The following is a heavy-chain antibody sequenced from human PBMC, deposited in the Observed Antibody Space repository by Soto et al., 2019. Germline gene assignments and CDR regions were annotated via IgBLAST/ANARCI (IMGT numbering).Heavy chain of an antibody. Sequence: PGGSLILSCAASGFTFSSYAMHWVRQAPGKGLEWVAVISYDGSNKYYADSVKGRFTISRDNSKNTLYLQMNSLRAEDTAVYYCARGPISRVVPAAPNWFDPWGQGTLVTVSS. D-gene: IGHD2-2*01. J-gene: IGHJ5*02. CDR1: GFTFSSYA. V-gene: IGHV3-30-3*01. CDR3: ARGPISRVVPAAPNWFDP. CDR2: ISYDGSNK.